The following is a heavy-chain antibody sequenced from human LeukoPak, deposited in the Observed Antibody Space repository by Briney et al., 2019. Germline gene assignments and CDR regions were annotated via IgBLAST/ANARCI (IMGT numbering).Heavy chain of an antibody. J-gene: IGHJ4*02. CDR1: GFTFSSYE. V-gene: IGHV3-48*03. CDR2: TSTSGSTI. CDR3: ARDHAFDY. Sequence: SGGSLRLSCAASGFTFSSYEMNWVRQAPGKGLEWVSYTSTSGSTIYYADSVKGRFTISRDNARNSLYLQMNSLRDEDTAVYYCARDHAFDYWGQGTLVTVSS.